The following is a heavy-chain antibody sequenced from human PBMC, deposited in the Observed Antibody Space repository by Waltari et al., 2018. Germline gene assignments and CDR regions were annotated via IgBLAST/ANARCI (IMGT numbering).Heavy chain of an antibody. Sequence: QVQLQESGPGLAKPSETLSVTCTVSGGSVSRGTSYWSWIRQPPGRGLEWIGYLYYSGSTNYNPSLKSRGTISIDTSQNQFSLNLNAVTAADTAVYYCARGLGERYYLDHFDSWGQGTLVTVSS. CDR2: LYYSGST. J-gene: IGHJ4*02. V-gene: IGHV4-61*01. D-gene: IGHD1-26*01. CDR3: ARGLGERYYLDHFDS. CDR1: GGSVSRGTSY.